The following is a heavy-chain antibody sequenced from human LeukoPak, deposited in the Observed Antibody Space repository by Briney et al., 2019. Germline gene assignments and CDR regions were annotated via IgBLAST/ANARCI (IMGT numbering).Heavy chain of an antibody. J-gene: IGHJ4*02. Sequence: SETLSLTCAVYGGSFSGYYWSWIRQPPGKGLEWIGEINHSGSTNYNPSLKSRVTISVDTSKNQFSLKLSSVTAADTAVYYCARAPTPYCSSTSCYEYWGQGTLVTVSS. CDR3: ARAPTPYCSSTSCYEY. V-gene: IGHV4-34*01. CDR2: INHSGST. CDR1: GGSFSGYY. D-gene: IGHD2-2*01.